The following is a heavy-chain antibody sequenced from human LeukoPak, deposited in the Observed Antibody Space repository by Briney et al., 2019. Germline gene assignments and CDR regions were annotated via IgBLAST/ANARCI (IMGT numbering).Heavy chain of an antibody. CDR1: GFTFDDYA. Sequence: GGSLRLSCAASGFTFDDYAMHWVRQATGKGLEWVSAIGTAGDTYYPGSVKGRFTISRENAKNSLYLQMNSLRAGDTAVYYCARAAYSSTWYSRYFDLWGRGTLVTVSS. D-gene: IGHD6-13*01. CDR2: IGTAGDT. CDR3: ARAAYSSTWYSRYFDL. V-gene: IGHV3-13*01. J-gene: IGHJ2*01.